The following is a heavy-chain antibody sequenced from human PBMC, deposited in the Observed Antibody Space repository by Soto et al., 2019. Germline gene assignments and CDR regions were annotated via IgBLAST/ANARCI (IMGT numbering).Heavy chain of an antibody. Sequence: LRLSCAASGFTFSSYAMSWVRQAPGKGLEWVSAISGSGGSTYYADSVKGRFTISRDNSKNTLYLQMNSLRAEDTAVYYCAKAEGGYXILTGYYDHYYYYGMDVWGQGTTVTVSS. CDR3: AKAEGGYXILTGYYDHYYYYGMDV. V-gene: IGHV3-23*01. CDR1: GFTFSSYA. J-gene: IGHJ6*02. D-gene: IGHD3-9*01. CDR2: ISGSGGST.